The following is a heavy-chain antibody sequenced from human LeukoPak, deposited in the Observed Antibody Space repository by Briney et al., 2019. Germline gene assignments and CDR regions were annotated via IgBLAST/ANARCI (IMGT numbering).Heavy chain of an antibody. CDR3: ARLLATWDYYYMDV. CDR1: GFTFSTYS. CDR2: IGGSGSFI. J-gene: IGHJ6*03. D-gene: IGHD3-3*02. V-gene: IGHV3-21*06. Sequence: PGGSLRLSCAGSGFTFSTYSIKWVRQAPGKGLEWVSHIGGSGSFIYYADSVKGRFTISRDNAKNSVYLQMNSLRGEDTAVYFCARLLATWDYYYMDVWGKGTTVTVSS.